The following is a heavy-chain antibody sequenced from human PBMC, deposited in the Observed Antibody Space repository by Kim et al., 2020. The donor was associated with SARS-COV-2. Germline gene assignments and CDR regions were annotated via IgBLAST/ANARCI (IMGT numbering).Heavy chain of an antibody. D-gene: IGHD3-3*01. CDR2: IYYTGST. J-gene: IGHJ3*02. Sequence: SETLSLTCTVSGGSISSGGYYWSWIRQPPGKGLEWIGSIYYTGSTYYNPSLKSRVTISVDTSNNQFSLQLSSVTAADTAVYYCARGSGITIFGVVMIDAFDIWGQGTMVTVSS. V-gene: IGHV4-31*03. CDR3: ARGSGITIFGVVMIDAFDI. CDR1: GGSISSGGYY.